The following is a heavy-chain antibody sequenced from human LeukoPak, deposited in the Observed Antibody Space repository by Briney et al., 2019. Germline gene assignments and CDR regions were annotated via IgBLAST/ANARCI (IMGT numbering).Heavy chain of an antibody. D-gene: IGHD3-22*01. Sequence: SVKVSCTASGGTFSSYAISWVRQAPGQGLEWMGGIIPIFGTANYAQKFQGRVTITADKSTSTAYMELSSLRSEDTAVYYCARDKYYYDSSASIRFDYWGQGTLVTVSS. V-gene: IGHV1-69*06. J-gene: IGHJ4*02. CDR2: IIPIFGTA. CDR3: ARDKYYYDSSASIRFDY. CDR1: GGTFSSYA.